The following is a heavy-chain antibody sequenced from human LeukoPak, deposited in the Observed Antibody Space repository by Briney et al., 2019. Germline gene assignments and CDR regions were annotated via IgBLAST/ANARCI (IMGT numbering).Heavy chain of an antibody. CDR1: GFTFSSYS. D-gene: IGHD3-9*01. CDR3: VRSAGNVLTGYYSYFDY. J-gene: IGHJ4*02. CDR2: ISSSSSTI. V-gene: IGHV3-48*04. Sequence: AGGSLRLSCAASGFTFSSYSMNWVRQAPGKGLEWVSYISSSSSTIYYADSVKGRFTISRDNAKNSLYLQMNSLRAEDTAVYYCVRSAGNVLTGYYSYFDYWGQGILVTVSS.